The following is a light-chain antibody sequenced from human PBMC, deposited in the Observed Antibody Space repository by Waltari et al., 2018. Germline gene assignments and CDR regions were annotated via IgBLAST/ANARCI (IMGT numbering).Light chain of an antibody. CDR3: QHYVRLPGT. CDR2: GAS. CDR1: QSVSRS. V-gene: IGKV3-20*01. J-gene: IGKJ1*01. Sequence: IVLTQSPGTLSLSPGERATLSCRARQSVSRSLAWYQQKPRQAPKLLIYGASTRATGLPDRFTGSGSGTDLSLTISSLEPEDVAIYCCQHYVRLPGTFGQGTKVEIK.